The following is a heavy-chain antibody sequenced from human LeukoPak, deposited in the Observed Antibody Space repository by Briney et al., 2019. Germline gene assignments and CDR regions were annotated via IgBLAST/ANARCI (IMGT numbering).Heavy chain of an antibody. CDR2: IKSNIDGGTT. CDR3: TTVQITTVY. CDR1: GFTFSNAW. D-gene: IGHD1-1*01. J-gene: IGHJ4*02. Sequence: GGSLRLSCAASGFTFSNAWMNWVRQAPGKGLEWVGHIKSNIDGGTTDYAAPVKGRFTISRDDSKNTLYLQMNSLKTEDTAVYYCTTVQITTVYWGQGTLVTVSP. V-gene: IGHV3-15*01.